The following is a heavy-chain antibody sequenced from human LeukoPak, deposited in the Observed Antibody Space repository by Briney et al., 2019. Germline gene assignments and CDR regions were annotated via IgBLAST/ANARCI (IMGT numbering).Heavy chain of an antibody. CDR3: ARLHVAGGTDY. CDR2: INHSGST. J-gene: IGHJ4*02. V-gene: IGHV4-34*01. CDR1: GGSFSGYY. Sequence: TSETLSLTCAVYGGSFSGYYWSWIRQPPGKGLEWIGEINHSGSTNYNPSLKSRITISVDTSKNQFSLKLSSVTAADTAVYYCARLHVAGGTDYWGQGTLVTVSS. D-gene: IGHD3-16*01.